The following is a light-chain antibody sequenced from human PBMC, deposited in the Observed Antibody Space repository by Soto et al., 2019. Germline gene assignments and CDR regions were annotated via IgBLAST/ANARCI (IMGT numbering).Light chain of an antibody. Sequence: DIVMTQSPDSLAVSLGERATINCKSSQSILYSPNNKNYLAWYQQKPGQPPKLVIYWASTRESGVPDRFSGSGSGTAFTLTLSSLQAEDVAVYYCQQYYHPPQTFGQGTKVEI. CDR2: WAS. J-gene: IGKJ1*01. CDR3: QQYYHPPQT. CDR1: QSILYSPNNKNY. V-gene: IGKV4-1*01.